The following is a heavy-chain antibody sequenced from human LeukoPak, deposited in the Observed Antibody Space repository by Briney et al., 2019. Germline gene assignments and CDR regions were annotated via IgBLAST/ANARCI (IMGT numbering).Heavy chain of an antibody. CDR2: VYNSGST. D-gene: IGHD1-26*01. V-gene: IGHV4-59*02. CDR3: VRDWEGFNFDI. Sequence: LETLSLTCTVSGGSVSSYYWSWVRQPPGEGLEWIAYVYNSGSTNYNPSLKSRVTISVDRSKNQFSLKMNSVTAADTAVYYCVRDWEGFNFDIWGQGTMVTVSS. CDR1: GGSVSSYY. J-gene: IGHJ3*02.